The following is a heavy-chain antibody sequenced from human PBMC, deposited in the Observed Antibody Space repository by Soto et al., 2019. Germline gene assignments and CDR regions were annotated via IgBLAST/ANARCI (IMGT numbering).Heavy chain of an antibody. J-gene: IGHJ3*02. CDR3: ARYWYYDSSGYYYESAFDI. CDR1: GDSVSSNSAA. D-gene: IGHD3-22*01. V-gene: IGHV6-1*01. CDR2: TYYRSKWYN. Sequence: TLSLTCAISGDSVSSNSAAWNWIRQSPSRGLEWLGRTYYRSKWYNDYAVSVRSRITINPDTSKNQFSLQLNSVTPEDTAVYYCARYWYYDSSGYYYESAFDIWGQGTMVTVSS.